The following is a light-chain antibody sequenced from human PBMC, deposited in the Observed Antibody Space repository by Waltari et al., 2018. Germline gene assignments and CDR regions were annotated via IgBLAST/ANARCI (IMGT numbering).Light chain of an antibody. CDR1: SIDVGIYKL. CDR2: EVS. CDR3: CSYAGSSTWV. Sequence: QSALTQPASVSGSPGQSITIPCTRTSIDVGIYKLVSWYQQHPGKAPKLMIYEVSKRPSGVSNRFSGSKSGNTASLTISGLQAEDEADYYCCSYAGSSTWVFGGGTKLTVL. V-gene: IGLV2-23*02. J-gene: IGLJ3*02.